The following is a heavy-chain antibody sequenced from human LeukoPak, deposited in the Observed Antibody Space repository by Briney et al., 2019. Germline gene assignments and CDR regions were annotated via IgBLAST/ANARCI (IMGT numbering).Heavy chain of an antibody. CDR2: MNPNNGNT. CDR3: VRDGEGVAISVNYWFDP. V-gene: IGHV1-8*01. D-gene: IGHD3-10*01. CDR1: GFTFTSYD. J-gene: IGHJ5*02. Sequence: ASVKVSCKASGFTFTSYDINWVRQASGQGLEWMGWMNPNNGNTGYAQKFQGRVTMTRDTTISTAYMELRGLRSEDTAVYYCVRDGEGVAISVNYWFDPWGQGTLVTVSS.